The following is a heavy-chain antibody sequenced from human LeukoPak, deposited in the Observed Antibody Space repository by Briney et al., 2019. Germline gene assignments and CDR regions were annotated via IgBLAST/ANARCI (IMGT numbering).Heavy chain of an antibody. CDR3: AITFGGVPDY. CDR2: INHSGST. J-gene: IGHJ4*02. CDR1: GGSFSGYY. Sequence: PSETLSLTCAVYGGSFSGYYWSWIRQPPGKGLEWIGEINHSGSTNYNPSLKSRVTISVDTSKNQFSLKLSSVTAADTAVYYCAITFGGVPDYWGQGTLVTVSS. D-gene: IGHD3-16*01. V-gene: IGHV4-34*01.